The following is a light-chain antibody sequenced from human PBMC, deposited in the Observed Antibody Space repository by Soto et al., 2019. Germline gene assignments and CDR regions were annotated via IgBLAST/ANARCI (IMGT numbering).Light chain of an antibody. CDR2: DAS. CDR3: QLDNSHSPPT. CDR1: QSIGDW. J-gene: IGKJ1*01. Sequence: DIQMTQSPSTLSASVGDRGTITCRARQSIGDWLAWYQQKPGKAPKLMIYDASTWISGVPSRFSGSGYGTEFTLTISSLQPDDFTTYYCQLDNSHSPPTFGQGTGVQIK. V-gene: IGKV1-5*01.